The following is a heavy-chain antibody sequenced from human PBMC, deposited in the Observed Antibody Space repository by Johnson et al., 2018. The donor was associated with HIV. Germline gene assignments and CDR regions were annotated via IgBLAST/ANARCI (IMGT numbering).Heavy chain of an antibody. Sequence: QMLLVESGGGVVQPGRSLRLSCAASGFTFSSYAMHWVRQAPGKGLEWVAVISYDGSNKYYADSVKGRFTISRDNSKNTLYLQMNSLRAEDTAVYYCAREGIWYCSGGSCYGAFDIWGQGTMVTVSS. CDR1: GFTFSSYA. CDR2: ISYDGSNK. D-gene: IGHD2-15*01. V-gene: IGHV3-30-3*01. J-gene: IGHJ3*02. CDR3: AREGIWYCSGGSCYGAFDI.